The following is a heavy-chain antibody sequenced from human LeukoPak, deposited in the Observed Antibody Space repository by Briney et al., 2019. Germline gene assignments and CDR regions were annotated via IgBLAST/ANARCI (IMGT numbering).Heavy chain of an antibody. CDR2: IKSKSEGGAT. Sequence: PGGSLRLSCAASGFTLTDAWMTWVRQTPGKGLEWVGHIKSKSEGGATDYAAPVKGRFTISRDDSENTVYLQLNSLKTEDTAVYYCATPPRYFATAPFDYWGQGTLVTVSS. J-gene: IGHJ4*02. CDR1: GFTLTDAW. D-gene: IGHD2-15*01. V-gene: IGHV3-15*01. CDR3: ATPPRYFATAPFDY.